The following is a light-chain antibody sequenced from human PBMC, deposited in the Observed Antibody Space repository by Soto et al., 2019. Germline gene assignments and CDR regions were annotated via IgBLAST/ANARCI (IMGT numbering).Light chain of an antibody. CDR2: EVS. V-gene: IGLV2-23*02. Sequence: QSVLTQPASVSGSPGQSITISCTGTSSDAGSYNLVSWYQQHPGKAPKLMIYEVSKRPSGVSNRFSGSKSGNTASLTISGLQAEDEADYYCCSYAGSSTYVFGTGTKVTV. J-gene: IGLJ1*01. CDR3: CSYAGSSTYV. CDR1: SSDAGSYNL.